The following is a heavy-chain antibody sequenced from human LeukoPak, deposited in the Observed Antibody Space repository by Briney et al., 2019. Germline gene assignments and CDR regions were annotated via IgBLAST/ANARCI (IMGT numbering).Heavy chain of an antibody. V-gene: IGHV4-4*02. Sequence: SETLSLTCAVSGVSISNTNWWSWVRQPPGKGLEWIGQIYHSGSTNYNPSLMSRVTVSVDKSKNQFSLILNSVTAADTAVYYCARFITSGWYYFDYWGQGALVTVSS. CDR2: IYHSGST. CDR3: ARFITSGWYYFDY. D-gene: IGHD6-19*01. CDR1: GVSISNTNW. J-gene: IGHJ4*02.